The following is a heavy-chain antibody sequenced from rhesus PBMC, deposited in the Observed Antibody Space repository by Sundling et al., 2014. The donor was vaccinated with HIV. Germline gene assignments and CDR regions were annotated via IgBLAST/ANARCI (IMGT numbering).Heavy chain of an antibody. V-gene: IGHV4-169*02. CDR2: IYGSDSNT. D-gene: IGHD4-11*01. J-gene: IGHJ6*01. Sequence: QLQLQESGPGLVKPSETLSVACAVYGGSISSNYWSWIRQAPGKRLEWIGYIYGSDSNTDYNPSLKSRVTLSVDTSKNQLSLKLSSVTAADTAVYYCASPYNNRYYGLDSWGQGVVVTVSS. CDR1: GGSISSNY. CDR3: ASPYNNRYYGLDS.